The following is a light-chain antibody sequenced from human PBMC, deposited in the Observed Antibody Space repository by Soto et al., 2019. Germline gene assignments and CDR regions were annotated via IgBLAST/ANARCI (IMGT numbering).Light chain of an antibody. Sequence: DVVMTQSPLSLPVTLGQPASISCSSSQGLKHSDGNTYLHWFQQRPGQSPRRLINNVSNRNSGVTDRFSGSGSGTDFTPKISRVEAEDVGLFYCMQGTHWPLTFGQGTKVEIK. J-gene: IGKJ1*01. CDR3: MQGTHWPLT. CDR2: NVS. CDR1: QGLKHSDGNTY. V-gene: IGKV2-30*02.